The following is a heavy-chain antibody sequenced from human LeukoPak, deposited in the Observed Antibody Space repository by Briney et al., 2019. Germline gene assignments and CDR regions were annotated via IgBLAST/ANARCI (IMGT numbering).Heavy chain of an antibody. CDR2: INPSGGST. V-gene: IGHV1-46*01. CDR1: GGTFSSYA. CDR3: ARDVEMATGGIDY. D-gene: IGHD5-24*01. Sequence: ASVKVSCKASGGTFSSYAISWVRQAPGQGLEWMGIINPSGGSTSYAQKFQGRVTMTRDTSTSTVYMELSSLRSEDTAVYYCARDVEMATGGIDYWGQGTLVTVSS. J-gene: IGHJ4*02.